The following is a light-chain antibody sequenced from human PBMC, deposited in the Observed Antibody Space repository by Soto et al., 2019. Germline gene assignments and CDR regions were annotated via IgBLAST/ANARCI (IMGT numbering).Light chain of an antibody. Sequence: SSELTQPPSVSVSPGQTATITCSGDKLGDKYASWYQQQPGQSPVVVIYQDTKRPSGVPERFSGSNSGNTATLTISGTQAMDEADYYCQAWDSNTLVFGGGTKLTVL. CDR2: QDT. CDR3: QAWDSNTLV. CDR1: KLGDKY. V-gene: IGLV3-1*01. J-gene: IGLJ2*01.